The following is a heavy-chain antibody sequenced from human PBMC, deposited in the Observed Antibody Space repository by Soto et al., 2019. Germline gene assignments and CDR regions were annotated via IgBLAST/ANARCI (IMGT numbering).Heavy chain of an antibody. D-gene: IGHD6-13*01. J-gene: IGHJ1*01. V-gene: IGHV3-30*18. CDR1: GFTFSSYG. CDR2: ISYDGSNK. CDR3: GKGGSSWYIEYFQH. Sequence: QVQLVESGGGVVQPGRSLRLSCAASGFTFSSYGMHWVRQAPGKGLEWVAVISYDGSNKYYADSVKGRFTISRDNSKNALYLQMNSLRAEDTAVYYCGKGGSSWYIEYFQHWGQGTLVTVSS.